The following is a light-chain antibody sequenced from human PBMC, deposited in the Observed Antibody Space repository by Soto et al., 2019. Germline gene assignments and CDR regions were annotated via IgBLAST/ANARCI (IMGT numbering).Light chain of an antibody. J-gene: IGKJ1*01. V-gene: IGKV1-5*03. Sequence: DIQMTQSPSTLSASVGGRVTITCRASQSISSWLAWYQQKPGKAPKLLIYKASTLESGVPSRFSGSGSGTEFTLTISSLQPDDFATYYCQHYYASSTFGQGTKVEIK. CDR3: QHYYASST. CDR2: KAS. CDR1: QSISSW.